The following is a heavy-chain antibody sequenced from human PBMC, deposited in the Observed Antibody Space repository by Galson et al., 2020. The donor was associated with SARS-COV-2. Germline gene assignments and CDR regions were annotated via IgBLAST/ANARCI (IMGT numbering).Heavy chain of an antibody. Sequence: QLGESLKISCAASGFTFSSYWMSWVRQAPGKGLEWVANIKQDGSEKYYVDSVKGRFTISRDNARNSLFLQMNSLRVEDTAVYYCARDSVVVANNYYHYGMDVWGQGTTVTISS. J-gene: IGHJ6*02. CDR1: GFTFSSYW. D-gene: IGHD2-15*01. V-gene: IGHV3-7*01. CDR3: ARDSVVVANNYYHYGMDV. CDR2: IKQDGSEK.